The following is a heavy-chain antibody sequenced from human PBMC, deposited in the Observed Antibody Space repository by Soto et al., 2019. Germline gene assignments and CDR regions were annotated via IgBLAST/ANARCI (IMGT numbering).Heavy chain of an antibody. V-gene: IGHV3-23*01. CDR2: ISGSGGTT. J-gene: IGHJ2*01. D-gene: IGHD2-21*01. CDR3: AKDVATWYFDV. Sequence: EMQLLESGGGLVQPGGSLRLSCVASGFTFSSYAMSWVRQAPGKGLEWVSVISGSGGTTYCADSVQGRFTIARDNSKNTLFLQMNSLRAEDTAVYYCAKDVATWYFDVWGRGALVTVSS. CDR1: GFTFSSYA.